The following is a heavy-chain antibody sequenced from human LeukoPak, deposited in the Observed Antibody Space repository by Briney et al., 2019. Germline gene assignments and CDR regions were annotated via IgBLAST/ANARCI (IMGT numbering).Heavy chain of an antibody. V-gene: IGHV3-48*04. D-gene: IGHD2-2*02. CDR2: ISSSGSTI. CDR1: GFTFSSYG. J-gene: IGHJ5*02. CDR3: ARDLGLSLYRRFDP. Sequence: PGGSLRLSCAASGFTFSSYGMTWVRQAPGKGLEWVSYISSSGSTIYYADSVKGRFTISRDNAKNSLYLQMNSLRAEDTAVYYCARDLGLSLYRRFDPWGQGTLVTVSS.